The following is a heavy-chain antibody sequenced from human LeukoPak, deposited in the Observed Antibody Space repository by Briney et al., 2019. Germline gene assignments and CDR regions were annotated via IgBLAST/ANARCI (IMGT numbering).Heavy chain of an antibody. CDR1: GFTFSSYA. V-gene: IGHV3-23*01. D-gene: IGHD2-21*02. Sequence: GGSLRLSCAASGFTFSSYAMSWVRPAPGKGLEWVSGISGSGGSTYYADSVKGRFTISRDNSKNTLYLQMNSLRAEDTAVYYCAKARGHIVVVTSDYWGQGTLVTVSS. J-gene: IGHJ4*02. CDR2: ISGSGGST. CDR3: AKARGHIVVVTSDY.